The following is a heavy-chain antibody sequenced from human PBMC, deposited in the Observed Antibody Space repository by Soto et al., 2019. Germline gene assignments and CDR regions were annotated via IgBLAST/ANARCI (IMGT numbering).Heavy chain of an antibody. Sequence: WETLYLNCAVLRAPLGEHYWAWIPQSPDKGPECIGEVHPSGSTDYNPSLKSRLTLSLDTSKNQFSLKVASVTAADTAVYFCARGKPSGYRFGPRNFFYYGLDVRGPGTPVTVSS. J-gene: IGHJ6*02. D-gene: IGHD5-18*01. CDR3: ARGKPSGYRFGPRNFFYYGLDV. CDR2: VHPSGST. CDR1: RAPLGEHY. V-gene: IGHV4-34*01.